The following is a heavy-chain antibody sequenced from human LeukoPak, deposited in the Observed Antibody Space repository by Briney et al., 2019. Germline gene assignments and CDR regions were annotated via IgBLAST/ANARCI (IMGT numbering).Heavy chain of an antibody. D-gene: IGHD2-2*01. CDR3: ARGSYCSSTSCYYYYYYYMDV. Sequence: PGGSLRLSCAASGFTFSSYSMNWVRQAPGKGLEWVSYISSSSSTIYYADSVKGRFTISRDNAKNSLYLQMNSLRAEDTAVYYCARGSYCSSTSCYYYYYYYMDVWGKGTTVTVSS. CDR2: ISSSSSTI. CDR1: GFTFSSYS. J-gene: IGHJ6*03. V-gene: IGHV3-48*01.